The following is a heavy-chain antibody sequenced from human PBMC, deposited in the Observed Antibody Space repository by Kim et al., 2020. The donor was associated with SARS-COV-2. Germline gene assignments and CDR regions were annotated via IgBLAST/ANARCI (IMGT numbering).Heavy chain of an antibody. CDR3: ARKSYDYVWGSYRYGD. V-gene: IGHV4-39*01. Sequence: SLKSRVTISVDTSKNQFSLKLSSVTAADTAVYYCARKSYDYVWGSYRYGDWGQGTLVTVSS. D-gene: IGHD3-16*02. J-gene: IGHJ4*02.